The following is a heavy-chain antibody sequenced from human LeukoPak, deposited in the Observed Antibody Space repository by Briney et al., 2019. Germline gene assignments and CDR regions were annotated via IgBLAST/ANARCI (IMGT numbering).Heavy chain of an antibody. V-gene: IGHV1-8*03. Sequence: GASVKVSCKASGCTFTSYDINWVRQATGQGLEWMGWMNPNSGNTGYAQKFQGRVTITRNTSISTAYMELSSLRSEDTAVYYCARGAIVVVPAAMREPYYYYYYMDVWGKGTTVTVSS. CDR3: ARGAIVVVPAAMREPYYYYYYMDV. D-gene: IGHD2-2*01. J-gene: IGHJ6*03. CDR2: MNPNSGNT. CDR1: GCTFTSYD.